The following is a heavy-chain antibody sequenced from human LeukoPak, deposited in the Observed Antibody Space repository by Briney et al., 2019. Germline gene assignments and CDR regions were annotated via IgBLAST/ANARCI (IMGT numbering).Heavy chain of an antibody. J-gene: IGHJ4*02. CDR2: IIPMLGIT. D-gene: IGHD3-10*01. CDR3: ARGITMVRGVIQDY. CDR1: RDSPSICT. V-gene: IGHV1-69*02. Sequence: SVRVSSKASRDSPSICTISCGPAAPGQGREWGGRIIPMLGITNYAQTLQGRVTITADKSPSTHYMELSSLRTEDTAVYYCARGITMVRGVIQDYWGQGTLVTVSS.